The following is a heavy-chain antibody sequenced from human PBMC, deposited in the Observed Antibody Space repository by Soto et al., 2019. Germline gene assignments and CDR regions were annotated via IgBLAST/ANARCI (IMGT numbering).Heavy chain of an antibody. CDR2: ISANGRGT. J-gene: IGHJ5*02. D-gene: IGHD2-15*01. CDR3: AKDGGGSCYIGCWFEP. CDR1: GFSFSTYP. Sequence: GWSLRLSCATSGFSFSTYPMSWVRQAPGKGLEWVTAISANGRGTSYADSVKGRITILRDNSKNTLYLQMNSLRAEDTAIYYCAKDGGGSCYIGCWFEPWGQGTLVTVSS. V-gene: IGHV3-23*01.